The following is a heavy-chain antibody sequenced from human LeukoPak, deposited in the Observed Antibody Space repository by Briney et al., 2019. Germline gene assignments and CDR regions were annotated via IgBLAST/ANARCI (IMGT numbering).Heavy chain of an antibody. J-gene: IGHJ6*03. CDR1: GFTFSDYY. CDR3: ARDVRSYGSPKYYYYYMDV. D-gene: IGHD3-10*01. V-gene: IGHV3-11*01. Sequence: GGSLRLSCAASGFTFSDYYMSWLRQAPGKGLEWVSYISSSGSTIYYADSVKGRFTISRDNAKNSLYLQMNSLRAEDTAVYYCARDVRSYGSPKYYYYYMDVWGKGTTVTISS. CDR2: ISSSGSTI.